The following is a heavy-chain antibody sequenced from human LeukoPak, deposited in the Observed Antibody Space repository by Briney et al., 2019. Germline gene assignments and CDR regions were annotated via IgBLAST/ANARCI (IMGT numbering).Heavy chain of an antibody. D-gene: IGHD6-6*01. V-gene: IGHV1-8*03. CDR2: MNPNSGNT. J-gene: IGHJ5*02. CDR3: ARRRLIAARPSWFDP. Sequence: GASVTVSCKASGYTFTSYDINWVRQAPGQGLEWMGWMNPNSGNTVYAQKFQGRVTITRNTSISTAYMELSSLRSEDTAVYYCARRRLIAARPSWFDPWGQGTLVTVSS. CDR1: GYTFTSYD.